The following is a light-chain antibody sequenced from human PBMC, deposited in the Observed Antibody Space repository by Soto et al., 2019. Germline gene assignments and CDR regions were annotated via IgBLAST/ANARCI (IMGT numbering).Light chain of an antibody. Sequence: EIVLTQSPGTLSLSPGERATLSCRASQSVNNNYLAWYQQRPGQAPKLLIYGASSRAPGIPDRFTGSGSGTEFTLTISRLEPEDFAVYHCQQYGSSPETFGQGTKVEIK. V-gene: IGKV3-20*01. CDR1: QSVNNNY. CDR3: QQYGSSPET. CDR2: GAS. J-gene: IGKJ1*01.